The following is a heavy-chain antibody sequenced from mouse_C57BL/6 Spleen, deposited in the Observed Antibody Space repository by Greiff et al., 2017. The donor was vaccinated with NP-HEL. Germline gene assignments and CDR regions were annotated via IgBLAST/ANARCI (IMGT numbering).Heavy chain of an antibody. V-gene: IGHV1-9*01. CDR3: ARFPLYYSNYVDYAMDY. J-gene: IGHJ4*01. Sequence: VQLQQSGAELMKPGASVKLSCKATGYTFTGYWIEWVKQRPGHGLEWIGEILPGSGSTNYNEKFKGKATFTADTSSNTAYMQLSSLTTEDSAIYYCARFPLYYSNYVDYAMDYWGQGTSVTVSS. D-gene: IGHD2-5*01. CDR2: ILPGSGST. CDR1: GYTFTGYW.